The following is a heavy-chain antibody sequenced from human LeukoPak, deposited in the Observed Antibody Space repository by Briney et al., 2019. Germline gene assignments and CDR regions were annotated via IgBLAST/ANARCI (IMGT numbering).Heavy chain of an antibody. CDR3: ASSGYTNGVCHNLH. CDR2: ISQSGSA. J-gene: IGHJ4*02. D-gene: IGHD2-8*01. Sequence: SGTLSLTCAVNGGYFSVYRWSWIRQPPGKGLEWIGKISQSGSATYNSSLKGRVSISADPSKNQFSLRLDSVTAADTAVYYCASSGYTNGVCHNLHWGQGTLVIVSS. V-gene: IGHV4-34*01. CDR1: GGYFSVYR.